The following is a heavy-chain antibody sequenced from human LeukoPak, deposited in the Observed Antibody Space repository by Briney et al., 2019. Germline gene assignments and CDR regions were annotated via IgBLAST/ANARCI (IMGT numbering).Heavy chain of an antibody. CDR3: ARRRITMIVPDAFDI. V-gene: IGHV3-53*01. J-gene: IGHJ3*02. Sequence: PGGSLRLSCAASGFTVSSNYMSWVRQAPGKGLEWVSVIYSGGGTYYADSVKGRFTISRDNSKNTLYLQMNSLRAEDTAVYYCARRRITMIVPDAFDIWGQGTMVTVSS. CDR1: GFTVSSNY. CDR2: IYSGGGT. D-gene: IGHD3-22*01.